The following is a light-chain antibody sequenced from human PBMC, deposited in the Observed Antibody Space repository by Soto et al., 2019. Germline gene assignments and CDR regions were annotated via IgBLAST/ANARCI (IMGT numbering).Light chain of an antibody. CDR2: VNS. CDR1: SSNIGAGYD. J-gene: IGLJ2*01. Sequence: QSVLTQPPSVSGAPGQRVTISCTGSSSNIGAGYDVHWYQQLPGTAPKLLIYVNSNRPSGVPDRFSGSKSGTSASLAITGLQAKDEADYYCHSYDSSLSGVVFGGGTKVTVL. CDR3: HSYDSSLSGVV. V-gene: IGLV1-40*01.